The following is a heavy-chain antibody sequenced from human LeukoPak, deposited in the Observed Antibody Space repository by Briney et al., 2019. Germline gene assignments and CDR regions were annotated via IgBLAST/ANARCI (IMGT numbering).Heavy chain of an antibody. J-gene: IGHJ4*02. V-gene: IGHV3-74*01. Sequence: PGGSLRLSCAASGFTFSSYAMHWVRQAPGKGLVWVSRINSDGSTTNYADSVKGRFTISRDNAKNTLYLQMNSLRAEDTAVYYCTSYTSGWNWGQGTLVTVSS. D-gene: IGHD6-19*01. CDR3: TSYTSGWN. CDR2: INSDGSTT. CDR1: GFTFSSYA.